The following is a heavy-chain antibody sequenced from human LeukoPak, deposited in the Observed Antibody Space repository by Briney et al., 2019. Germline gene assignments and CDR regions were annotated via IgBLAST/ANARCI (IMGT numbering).Heavy chain of an antibody. CDR2: IYYSGST. V-gene: IGHV4-59*12. J-gene: IGHJ4*02. D-gene: IGHD2/OR15-2a*01. Sequence: SETLSLTCTVSGGSISSYYWSWIRQPPGKGLEWIGYIYYSGSTNYNPSLKSRVTISVDTSKNQFSLRLNSVTAADTAVYYCARDSAPNLLAYFDYWGQGILVTVSS. CDR1: GGSISSYY. CDR3: ARDSAPNLLAYFDY.